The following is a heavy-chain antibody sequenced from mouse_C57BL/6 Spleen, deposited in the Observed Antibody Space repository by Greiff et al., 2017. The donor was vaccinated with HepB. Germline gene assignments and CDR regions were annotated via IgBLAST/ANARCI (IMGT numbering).Heavy chain of an antibody. CDR1: GFTFSSYG. J-gene: IGHJ3*01. D-gene: IGHD2-2*01. CDR2: ISSGGSYT. Sequence: DVQLVESGGDLVKPGGSLKLSCAASGFTFSSYGMSWVRQTPDKRLEWVATISSGGSYTYYPDSVTGRFTISRDNAKNTLYLQMSSLKSEDTAMYYCASSMVTTGAYWGQGTLVTVSA. CDR3: ASSMVTTGAY. V-gene: IGHV5-6*01.